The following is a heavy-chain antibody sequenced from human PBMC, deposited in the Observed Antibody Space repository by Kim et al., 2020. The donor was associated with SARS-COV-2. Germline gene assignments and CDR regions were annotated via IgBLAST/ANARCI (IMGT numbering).Heavy chain of an antibody. J-gene: IGHJ4*02. Sequence: GGTNYAQKFQGRVTKTREPSISTAYMELSRLRSDDTAVYYCARGLNFDYWGQGTLVTVSS. D-gene: IGHD3-22*01. CDR2: GGT. CDR3: ARGLNFDY. V-gene: IGHV1-2*02.